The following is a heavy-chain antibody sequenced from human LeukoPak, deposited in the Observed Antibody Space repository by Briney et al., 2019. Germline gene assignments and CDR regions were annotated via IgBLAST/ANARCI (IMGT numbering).Heavy chain of an antibody. CDR1: GFTFSSYG. CDR3: ARPARNGDYYYMDV. Sequence: PGGSLRLSCAASGFTFSSYGMHWVRQAPGKGLEWVAVISYDGSNKYYADSVKGRFTISRDNSKNTLYLQMNSLRAEDTAVYYCARPARNGDYYYMDVRGKGTTVTVSS. V-gene: IGHV3-30*19. CDR2: ISYDGSNK. J-gene: IGHJ6*03. D-gene: IGHD1-14*01.